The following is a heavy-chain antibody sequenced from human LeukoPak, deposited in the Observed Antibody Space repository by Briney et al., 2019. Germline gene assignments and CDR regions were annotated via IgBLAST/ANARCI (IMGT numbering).Heavy chain of an antibody. CDR1: GSTFGSYA. CDR3: ARDSNYYGMDV. Sequence: PGTSLIHPREETGSTFGSYAMYWVPQAPSKGLEWVAVISYDGSNKYYADSVKGRFTISRDNSKNTLYLQMNSLRAEDTAVYYCARDSNYYGMDVWGQGTTVTVSS. CDR2: ISYDGSNK. V-gene: IGHV3-30-3*01. D-gene: IGHD2/OR15-2a*01. J-gene: IGHJ6*02.